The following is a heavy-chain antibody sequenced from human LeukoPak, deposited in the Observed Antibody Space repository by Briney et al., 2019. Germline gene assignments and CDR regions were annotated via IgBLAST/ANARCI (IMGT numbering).Heavy chain of an antibody. D-gene: IGHD2-15*01. J-gene: IGHJ4*02. Sequence: GGSLRLSCAASGFTFSSYWMSWVRQAPGKGLEWVANIKQDGSEKYYVDSVKGRFTISRDNAKNSLYLQMNSLRAEDTAVYYCARDRRSGGSSYYFDYRGQGTLVTVSS. V-gene: IGHV3-7*04. CDR1: GFTFSSYW. CDR2: IKQDGSEK. CDR3: ARDRRSGGSSYYFDY.